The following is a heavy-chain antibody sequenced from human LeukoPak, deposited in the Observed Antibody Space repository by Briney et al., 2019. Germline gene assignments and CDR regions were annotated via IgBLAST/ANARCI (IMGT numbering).Heavy chain of an antibody. CDR1: GYTFTSYF. Sequence: VASVKVSCKASGYTFTSYFIHWVRQAPGQGLEWMGIINPSGGSTSYAQKFQGRVTMTRDMSTSTVYMELSSLRSEDTAVYYCARVNRIVGAPFDYWGQGTLVTVSS. CDR3: ARVNRIVGAPFDY. J-gene: IGHJ4*02. D-gene: IGHD1-26*01. CDR2: INPSGGST. V-gene: IGHV1-46*01.